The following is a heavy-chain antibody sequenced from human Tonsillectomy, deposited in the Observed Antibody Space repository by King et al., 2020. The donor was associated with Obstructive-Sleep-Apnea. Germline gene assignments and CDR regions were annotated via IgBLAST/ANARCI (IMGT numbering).Heavy chain of an antibody. D-gene: IGHD5-24*01. Sequence: QLVQSGAEVKKPGASVKVSCKASGYTFTNYCITWVRQAPGQGPEWMGWISAYNGNTNYAQKFQGRVTMTTDTSTSTAYMELRGLRSDDTAVYYCARVGGGYNLDFYYGMDVWGQGTTVTVSS. V-gene: IGHV1-18*01. CDR1: GYTFTNYC. CDR2: ISAYNGNT. CDR3: ARVGGGYNLDFYYGMDV. J-gene: IGHJ6*02.